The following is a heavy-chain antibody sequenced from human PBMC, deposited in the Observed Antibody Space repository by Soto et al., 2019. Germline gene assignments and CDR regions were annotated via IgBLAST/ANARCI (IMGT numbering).Heavy chain of an antibody. V-gene: IGHV3-30*18. CDR1: GFTFSSYG. J-gene: IGHJ5*02. CDR2: ISYDGSNK. Sequence: PGGSLRLSCAASGFTFSSYGMHWVRQAPGKGLEWVAVISYDGSNKYYADSVKGRFTISRDNSKNTLYLQMNSLRAEDTAVYYCAKGETYHYDSSGYYSWFDPWGQGTLVTVSS. CDR3: AKGETYHYDSSGYYSWFDP. D-gene: IGHD3-22*01.